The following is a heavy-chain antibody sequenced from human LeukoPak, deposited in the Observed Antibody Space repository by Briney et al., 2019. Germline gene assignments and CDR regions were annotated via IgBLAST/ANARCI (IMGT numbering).Heavy chain of an antibody. CDR1: GFTFRKDW. V-gene: IGHV3-7*01. CDR3: AREPGLRYFDWFPDY. Sequence: GGSLRLSCAASGFTFRKDWMSWVCQAPGKGLEWVASIKQDGSEKYYVDSVKGRFTISRDNAKNSLYLQMNSLRAEDTAVYYCAREPGLRYFDWFPDYWGQGTLVTVSS. J-gene: IGHJ4*02. D-gene: IGHD3-9*01. CDR2: IKQDGSEK.